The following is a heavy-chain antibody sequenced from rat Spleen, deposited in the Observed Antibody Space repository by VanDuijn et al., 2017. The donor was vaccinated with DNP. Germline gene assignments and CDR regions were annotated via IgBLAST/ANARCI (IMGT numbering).Heavy chain of an antibody. CDR1: GFTFSDHN. Sequence: EVQLVESGGGLVQPGRSLKLSCAASGFTFSDHNMAWVRQAPKKGLEWVATISYDGYNTYYRDSVKGRFTISRDNAKSTLYLQMDSLRSEDTATYYWSSRPPPTRGPFDYWGQGVMVTVSS. D-gene: IGHD1-4*01. CDR3: SSRPPPTRGPFDY. CDR2: ISYDGYNT. V-gene: IGHV5-7*01. J-gene: IGHJ2*01.